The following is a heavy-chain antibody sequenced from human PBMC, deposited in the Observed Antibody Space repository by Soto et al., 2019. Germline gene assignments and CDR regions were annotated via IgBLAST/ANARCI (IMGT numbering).Heavy chain of an antibody. Sequence: SETLSLTCTVSGGSISSSSYYWGWIRQPPGKGLEWIGSIYYSGSTYYNPSLKSRVTISVDTSKNQFSLKLSSVTAADTAVYYCARGIWELPYYFDYWGQGTLVTVSS. D-gene: IGHD1-26*01. V-gene: IGHV4-39*01. CDR2: IYYSGST. CDR1: GGSISSSSYY. J-gene: IGHJ4*02. CDR3: ARGIWELPYYFDY.